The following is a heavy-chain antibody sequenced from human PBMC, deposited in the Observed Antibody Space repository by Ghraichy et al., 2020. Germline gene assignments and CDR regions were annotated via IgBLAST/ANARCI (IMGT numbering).Heavy chain of an antibody. Sequence: SVKVSCKASGGTFSSYAISWVRQAPGQGLEWMGGIIPIFGTANYAQKFQGRVTITADESTSTAYMELSSLRSEDTAVYYCAHNPKHDYDFWSGWYHFDYWGQGTLVTVSS. CDR3: AHNPKHDYDFWSGWYHFDY. D-gene: IGHD3-3*01. CDR2: IIPIFGTA. CDR1: GGTFSSYA. V-gene: IGHV1-69*13. J-gene: IGHJ4*02.